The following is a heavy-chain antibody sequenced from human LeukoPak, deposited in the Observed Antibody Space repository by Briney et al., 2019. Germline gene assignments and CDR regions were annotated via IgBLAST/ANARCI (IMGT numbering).Heavy chain of an antibody. V-gene: IGHV3-21*01. CDR3: ARGPSGGYCSSSSCSRYFQH. CDR1: GFIFSGYS. J-gene: IGHJ1*01. D-gene: IGHD2-2*01. CDR2: ISASDTYI. Sequence: GGSLRLSCAASGFIFSGYSMNWVRQAPGKGLGWVSSISASDTYINYADSLKGRFTISRDNAKNSLYLQMNSLRAEDTAVYYCARGPSGGYCSSSSCSRYFQHWGQGTLVTVSS.